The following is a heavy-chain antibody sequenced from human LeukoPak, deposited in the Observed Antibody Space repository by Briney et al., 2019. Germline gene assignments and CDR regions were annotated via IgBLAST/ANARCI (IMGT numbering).Heavy chain of an antibody. CDR2: ISYDGSNK. J-gene: IGHJ6*02. CDR1: GFTFSSYA. V-gene: IGHV3-30*04. Sequence: GGSLRLSCAASGFTFSSYAMHWVRQAPGKGLEWVAVISYDGSNKYYADSVKGRFTISRDNSKNTLYLQMNSPRAEDTAVYYCARDKNDILTGSPYYYGMDVWGQGTTVTVSS. CDR3: ARDKNDILTGSPYYYGMDV. D-gene: IGHD3-9*01.